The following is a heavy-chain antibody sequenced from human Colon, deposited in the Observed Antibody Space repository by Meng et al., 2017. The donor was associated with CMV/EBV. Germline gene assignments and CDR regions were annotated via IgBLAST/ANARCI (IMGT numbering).Heavy chain of an antibody. CDR2: ITGASDYI. V-gene: IGHV3-21*01. Sequence: GESLKISCSASGLNFSSYIFNWVRHVPGKGLEWVGSITGASDYIYVVASLRGRFTISRDNARNTLYLQMDGLRVEDTAVYYCARDVGSSTSMDYWGQGTLVTVSS. J-gene: IGHJ4*02. CDR3: ARDVGSSTSMDY. D-gene: IGHD6-6*01. CDR1: GLNFSSYI.